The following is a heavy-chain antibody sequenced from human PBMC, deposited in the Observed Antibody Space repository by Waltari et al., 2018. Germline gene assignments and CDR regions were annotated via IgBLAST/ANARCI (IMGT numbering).Heavy chain of an antibody. J-gene: IGHJ4*02. CDR1: GDSMSTSDY. Sequence: QLQLQESGPGLVKPSGTLSLICAVSGDSMSTSDYWSWVRQPPGKGLEWVGQVRGDGKTDSNPSCASRVTRSLDTSTYHFALKLTSATAADTALYYCARDRGRGLYLDTWGQGTLVTVSP. V-gene: IGHV4-4*02. D-gene: IGHD1-1*01. CDR3: ARDRGRGLYLDT. CDR2: VRGDGKT.